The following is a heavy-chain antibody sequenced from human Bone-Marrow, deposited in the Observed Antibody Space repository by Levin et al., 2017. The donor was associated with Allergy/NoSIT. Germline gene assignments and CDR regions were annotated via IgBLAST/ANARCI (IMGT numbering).Heavy chain of an antibody. Sequence: NPGGSLRLSCAASGFSFSDYYMTWIRQAPGRGLEWLSYITSSGNTIYYADSVKGRFTISRDNAKSSLYLQTNSLRAEDTAVYYCAREVGLAAGGPAVGVFDYWGQGTLVTVSS. J-gene: IGHJ4*02. CDR1: GFSFSDYY. D-gene: IGHD6-13*01. V-gene: IGHV3-11*01. CDR3: AREVGLAAGGPAVGVFDY. CDR2: ITSSGNTI.